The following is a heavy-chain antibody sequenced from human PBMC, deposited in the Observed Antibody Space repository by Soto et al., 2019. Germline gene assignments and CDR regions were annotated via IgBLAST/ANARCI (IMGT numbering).Heavy chain of an antibody. D-gene: IGHD3-10*01. Sequence: SETLSLTCTVSGYSISSGYYWGWIRQPPGKGLEWIGSIYHSGSTYYNPSLKSRVTISVDTSKNQFSLKLSSVTAADTAVYYCARGWQGFRGVYYFDYWGQGTLVTVSS. CDR3: ARGWQGFRGVYYFDY. J-gene: IGHJ4*02. CDR1: GYSISSGYY. V-gene: IGHV4-38-2*02. CDR2: IYHSGST.